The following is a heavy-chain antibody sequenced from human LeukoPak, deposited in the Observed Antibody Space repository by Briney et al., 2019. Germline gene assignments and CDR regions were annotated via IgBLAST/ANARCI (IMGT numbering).Heavy chain of an antibody. CDR2: ISGSGGST. V-gene: IGHV3-23*01. CDR3: AKDPLLDTSSTSEWFDP. D-gene: IGHD2-2*01. CDR1: GFTFSSYA. J-gene: IGHJ5*02. Sequence: GGSLRLSCAASGFTFSSYAMTWVRQAPGKGLEWVSAISGSGGSTYYADSVKGRFTISRDNSKNPLYLQMNSLRAEDTAVYYCAKDPLLDTSSTSEWFDPWGQGTLVTVSS.